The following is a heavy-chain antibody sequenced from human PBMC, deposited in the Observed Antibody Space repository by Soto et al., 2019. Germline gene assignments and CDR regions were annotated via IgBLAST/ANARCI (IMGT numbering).Heavy chain of an antibody. CDR1: GYTFTYRY. CDR2: ITPFNGNT. CDR3: ASGKWELYAFDI. J-gene: IGHJ3*02. Sequence: SVKVSCKASGYTFTYRYLHWVRQAPGQALEWMGWITPFNGNTNYAQKFQDRVTITRDRSMSTAYMELSSLRSEDTAMYYCASGKWELYAFDIWGQGTMVTVSS. V-gene: IGHV1-45*02. D-gene: IGHD1-26*01.